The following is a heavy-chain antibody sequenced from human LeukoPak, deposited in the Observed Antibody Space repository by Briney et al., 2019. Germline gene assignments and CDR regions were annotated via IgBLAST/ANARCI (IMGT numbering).Heavy chain of an antibody. CDR3: ARDYNWGFDY. CDR1: GFTFSSYS. Sequence: PGRSLRLSCAASGFTFSSYSMNWVRQAPGKGLEWVSYFGFSADIQSYADSVKGRFTISRDNAKSSLYLQMNSLRAEDTAVYFCARDYNWGFDYWGQGILVTVSS. J-gene: IGHJ4*02. CDR2: FGFSADIQ. D-gene: IGHD1-20*01. V-gene: IGHV3-48*01.